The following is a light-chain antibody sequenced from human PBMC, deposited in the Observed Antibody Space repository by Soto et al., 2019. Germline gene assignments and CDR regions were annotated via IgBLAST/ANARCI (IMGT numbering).Light chain of an antibody. V-gene: IGLV1-40*01. CDR1: SSNIGSGYD. CDR2: DND. Sequence: QSALTQPPSVSGAPGQRVTISCTGSSSNIGSGYDVHWYQHLPGTAPKLLIYDNDNRPSGVPDRFSGSKSGTSASLAIAGLQVEDEADYYCQSYDSSLSGSVFGGGTKVTVL. CDR3: QSYDSSLSGSV. J-gene: IGLJ2*01.